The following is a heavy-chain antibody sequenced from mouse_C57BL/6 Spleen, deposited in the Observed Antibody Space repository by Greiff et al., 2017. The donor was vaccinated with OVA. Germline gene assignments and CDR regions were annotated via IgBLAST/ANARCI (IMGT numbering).Heavy chain of an antibody. CDR3: ARFGLTTGDY. D-gene: IGHD1-1*01. CDR1: GYTFTSYW. J-gene: IGHJ2*01. CDR2: IDPSDSET. V-gene: IGHV1-52*01. Sequence: QVQLKQPGAELVRPGSSVKLSCKASGYTFTSYWMHWVKQRPIQGLEWIGNIDPSDSETHYNQKFKDKATLTVDKSSSTAYMQLSSLTSEDSAVYYCARFGLTTGDYWGQGTTLTVSS.